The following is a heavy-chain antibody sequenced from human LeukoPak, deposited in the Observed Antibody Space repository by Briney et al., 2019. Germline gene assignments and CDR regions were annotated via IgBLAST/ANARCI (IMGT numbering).Heavy chain of an antibody. CDR3: ARGSIRYYYGSGSYLSY. Sequence: PSETLSLTCAVYGGSFSGYYWSWIRQPPGKGLEWIGEINHSGSTNYNPSLKSRVTISVDTSKNQFPLKLSSVTAADTAVYYCARGSIRYYYGSGSYLSYWGQGTLVTVSS. CDR2: INHSGST. CDR1: GGSFSGYY. J-gene: IGHJ4*02. V-gene: IGHV4-34*01. D-gene: IGHD3-10*01.